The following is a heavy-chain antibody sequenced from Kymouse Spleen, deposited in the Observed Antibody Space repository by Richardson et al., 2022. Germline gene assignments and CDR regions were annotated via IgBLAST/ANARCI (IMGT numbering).Heavy chain of an antibody. J-gene: IGHJ6*02. D-gene: IGHD1-7*01. CDR1: GGSISSSSYY. Sequence: QLQLQESGPGLVKPSETLSLTCTVSGGSISSSSYYWGWIRQPPGKGLEWIGSIYYSGSTYYNPSLKSRVTISVDTSKNQFSLKLSSVTAADTAVYYCARQGDITGTTDYYGMDVWGQGTTVTVSS. V-gene: IGHV4-39*01. CDR2: IYYSGST. CDR3: ARQGDITGTTDYYGMDV.